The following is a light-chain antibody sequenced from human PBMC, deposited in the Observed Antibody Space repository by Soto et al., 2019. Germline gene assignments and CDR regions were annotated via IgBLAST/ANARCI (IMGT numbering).Light chain of an antibody. CDR1: QSISTY. CDR2: GAS. J-gene: IGKJ4*01. CDR3: QQSYSTPPT. Sequence: DIQMTQSPSSLSASVGDRVTITCRASQSISTYLNWYQQKPGKAPKLLIFGASSVQSGVPSRFSGSGSGTDFTLTISSLQPEDFATYYCQQSYSTPPTFGGGTKVDIK. V-gene: IGKV1-39*01.